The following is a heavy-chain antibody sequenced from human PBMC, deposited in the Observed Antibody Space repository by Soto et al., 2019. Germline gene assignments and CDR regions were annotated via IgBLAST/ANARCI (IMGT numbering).Heavy chain of an antibody. CDR2: IYYSGST. Sequence: QVQLQESGPGLVKPSQTLSLTCTVSGSTISSGGYYWSWIRQHPGKALEWIGYIYYSGSTYYNPSLKSRVTISVDTSKNQFSLNLSSVTAADTAVYYCARSSQSTVTTCDYWGQGTLFTVSS. CDR3: ARSSQSTVTTCDY. J-gene: IGHJ4*02. V-gene: IGHV4-31*03. D-gene: IGHD4-17*01. CDR1: GSTISSGGYY.